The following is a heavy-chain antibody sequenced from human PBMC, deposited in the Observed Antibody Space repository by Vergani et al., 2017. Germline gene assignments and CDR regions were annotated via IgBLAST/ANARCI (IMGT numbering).Heavy chain of an antibody. V-gene: IGHV4-39*07. CDR1: GGSISSSSYY. D-gene: IGHD6-19*01. CDR2: IYYSGST. Sequence: QLQLQESGPGLVKPSETLSLTCTVSGGSISSSSYYWGWIRQPPGKGLEWIGSIYYSGSTYYNPSLKSRVTISVDTSKNQFSLKLSSVTAADTAVYYCAIGTAVAGTPLDYWGQGTLVTVSS. J-gene: IGHJ4*02. CDR3: AIGTAVAGTPLDY.